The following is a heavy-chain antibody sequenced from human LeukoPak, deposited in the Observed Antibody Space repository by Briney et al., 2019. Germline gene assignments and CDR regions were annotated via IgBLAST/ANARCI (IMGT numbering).Heavy chain of an antibody. CDR2: ISWNSGAI. CDR1: GFTFGDYA. V-gene: IGHV3-9*01. J-gene: IGHJ4*02. CDR3: AKSLSKSSSASYYTD. Sequence: GRSLRLSCAASGFTFGDYAMHWVRQAPGKGLEWVSGISWNSGAIGYADSVKGRFTISRDNAKNSLYLQMNSLRAEDTALYYCAKSLSKSSSASYYTDWGQGTLVTVSS. D-gene: IGHD2-2*02.